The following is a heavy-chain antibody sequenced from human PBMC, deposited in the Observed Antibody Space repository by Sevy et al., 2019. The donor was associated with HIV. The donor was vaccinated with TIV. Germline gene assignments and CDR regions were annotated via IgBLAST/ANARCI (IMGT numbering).Heavy chain of an antibody. CDR2: IKQDGSVK. Sequence: GGSLRLSCAASGFTLNSYWMSWVRQAPGKGLEWVANIKQDGSVKYYVDSVKGRFTSSRDNARNLVYLQRSSLTAEDTALYYCVRAIAADASLWGQGTLVTVSS. V-gene: IGHV3-7*01. CDR3: VRAIAADASL. J-gene: IGHJ4*02. CDR1: GFTLNSYW. D-gene: IGHD6-13*01.